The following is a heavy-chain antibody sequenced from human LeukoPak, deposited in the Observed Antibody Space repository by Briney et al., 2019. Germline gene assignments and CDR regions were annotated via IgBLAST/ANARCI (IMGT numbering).Heavy chain of an antibody. J-gene: IGHJ4*02. D-gene: IGHD3-10*01. CDR2: MWYDGSNE. CDR3: ARGPSHSGRFYFDS. V-gene: IGHV3-33*08. Sequence: GGSLRLSCAASGFTFSSYAMHWVRQAPGKGLEWVSLMWYDGSNEDHADSVKGRFTISRDSSKNTLYLQMNSLRAEDTAVYYCARGPSHSGRFYFDSWGQGTLVTVSS. CDR1: GFTFSSYA.